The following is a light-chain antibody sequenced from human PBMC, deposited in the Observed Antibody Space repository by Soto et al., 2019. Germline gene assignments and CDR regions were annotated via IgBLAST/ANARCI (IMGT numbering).Light chain of an antibody. CDR1: QSVSSTY. CDR3: QQHGGSPPMYT. V-gene: IGKV3-20*01. J-gene: IGKJ2*01. Sequence: EIVLTQSPGTLSLSPGERATLSCRASQSVSSTYLAWYQQKPGQAPRLLIYSASRRATGIPDRFSGSGSGTDFTLTISRLEPEDCGVYYGQQHGGSPPMYTVGQGTNLEIK. CDR2: SAS.